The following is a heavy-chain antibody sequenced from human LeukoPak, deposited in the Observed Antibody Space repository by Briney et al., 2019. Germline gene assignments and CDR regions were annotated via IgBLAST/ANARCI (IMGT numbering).Heavy chain of an antibody. CDR3: ARGSSYSRVWSYDY. J-gene: IGHJ4*02. D-gene: IGHD6-13*01. Sequence: PSETLSLTCTVSGGSISRHYWSWIRQPPGKGLEWIGYIYYSGSTNYNPSLKSRVTISVDTSKNQFSLKLSSVTAADTAVYYCARGSSYSRVWSYDYWGQGTLVTVSS. CDR2: IYYSGST. CDR1: GGSISRHY. V-gene: IGHV4-59*11.